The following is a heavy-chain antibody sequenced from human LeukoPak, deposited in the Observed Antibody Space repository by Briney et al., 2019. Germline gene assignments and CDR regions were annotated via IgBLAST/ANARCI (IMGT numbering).Heavy chain of an antibody. CDR1: GYTFTDYY. Sequence: ASVKVSCKASGYTFTDYYIHWVRQAPGQGLEGMAWMNPNSGGTSYAQKFQGRVTMTRDTSISTGYMELSRLRFDDTAVYYCAINKAAKSLDYWGQGTLVTVSS. CDR2: MNPNSGGT. CDR3: AINKAAKSLDY. D-gene: IGHD6-25*01. V-gene: IGHV1-2*02. J-gene: IGHJ4*02.